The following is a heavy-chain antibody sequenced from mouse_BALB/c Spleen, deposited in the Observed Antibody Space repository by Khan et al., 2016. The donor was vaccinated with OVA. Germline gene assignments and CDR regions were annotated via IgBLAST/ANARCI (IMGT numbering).Heavy chain of an antibody. V-gene: IGHV3-2*02. CDR2: ISYSDTT. CDR1: GYSITSDYA. D-gene: IGHD4-1*01. Sequence: EVQLQESGPGLVKPSQSLSLTCTVTGYSITSDYAWNWIRQFPGNKLEWMGYISYSDTTTYNPSLKSRISITRDTSKNQFFLHLNSVTTEDTATYYCASELGRYYAMDDWGQGTSGTVSS. J-gene: IGHJ4*01. CDR3: ASELGRYYAMDD.